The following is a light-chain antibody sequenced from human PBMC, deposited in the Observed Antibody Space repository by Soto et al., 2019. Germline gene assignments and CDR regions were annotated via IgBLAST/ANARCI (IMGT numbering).Light chain of an antibody. CDR2: EVT. CDR3: SPIAAINTWV. J-gene: IGLJ3*02. V-gene: IGLV2-8*01. CDR1: SSDVGAYKN. Sequence: QSALTQPPSASGSPGQSVTISCTGTSSDVGAYKNVSWYQQHAGKAPKLVIYEVTKRPSGVPDRFSGSKSANTASLTVSGFQAEEEADYYCSPIAAINTWVFGGGTKLTVL.